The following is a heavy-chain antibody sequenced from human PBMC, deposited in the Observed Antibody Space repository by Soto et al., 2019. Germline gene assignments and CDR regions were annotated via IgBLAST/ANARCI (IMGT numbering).Heavy chain of an antibody. V-gene: IGHV6-1*01. D-gene: IGHD6-25*01. CDR1: ADSVFTKSAAA. J-gene: IGHJ6*02. Sequence: QVQLQPSGPGLVKPSQTLSLTCAISADSVFTKSAAAWNWIRQSPSRGLEWLGRTFYRSKWYTDYASSVKGRIDINPDTAKNQFSLQLHSVTPEDTAVYYCARDLGGYMDVWGQGTTVTVSS. CDR3: ARDLGGYMDV. CDR2: TFYRSKWYT.